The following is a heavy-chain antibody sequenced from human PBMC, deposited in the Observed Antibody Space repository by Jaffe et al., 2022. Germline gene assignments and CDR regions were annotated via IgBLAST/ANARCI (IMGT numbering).Heavy chain of an antibody. CDR3: ARGGRPLLRFLEWLPSAYFDY. CDR1: GDSVSSNSAA. Sequence: QVQLQQSGPGLVKPSQTLSLTCAISGDSVSSNSAAWNWIRQSPSRGLEWLGRTYYRSKWYNDYAVSVKSRITINPDTSKNQFSLQLNSVTPEDTAVYYCARGGRPLLRFLEWLPSAYFDYWGQGTLVTVSS. V-gene: IGHV6-1*01. CDR2: TYYRSKWYN. J-gene: IGHJ4*02. D-gene: IGHD3-3*01.